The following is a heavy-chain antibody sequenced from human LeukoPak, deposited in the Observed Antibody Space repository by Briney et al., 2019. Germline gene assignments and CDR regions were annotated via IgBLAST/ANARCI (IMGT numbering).Heavy chain of an antibody. V-gene: IGHV3-48*01. J-gene: IGHJ4*02. D-gene: IGHD3-9*01. CDR1: GFTFSSYS. CDR3: ARDYYDILTGYLGYFDY. Sequence: GGSLRLSCAASGFTFSSYSMNWVRQAPGKGLEWVSYISSSSTIYYADSVKGRFTISRDNAKNSLYLQMNSLRAEDTAVYYCARDYYDILTGYLGYFDYWGQGTLVTVSS. CDR2: ISSSSTI.